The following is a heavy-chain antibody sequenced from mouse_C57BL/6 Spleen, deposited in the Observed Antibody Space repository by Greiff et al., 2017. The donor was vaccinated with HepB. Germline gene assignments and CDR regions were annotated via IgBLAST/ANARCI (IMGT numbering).Heavy chain of an antibody. CDR2: IDPANGNT. J-gene: IGHJ4*01. Sequence: EVKLVESVAELVRPGASVKLSCTASGFNIKNTYMHWVKQRPEQGLEWIGRIDPANGNTKYAPKFQGKATITADTSSNTAYLQLSSLTSEYTAIYYCAPDYGSSYYAMDYWGQGTSVTVSS. CDR1: GFNIKNTY. D-gene: IGHD1-1*01. CDR3: APDYGSSYYAMDY. V-gene: IGHV14-3*01.